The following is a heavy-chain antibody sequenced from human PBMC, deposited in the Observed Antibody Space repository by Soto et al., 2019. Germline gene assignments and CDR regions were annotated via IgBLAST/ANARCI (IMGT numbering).Heavy chain of an antibody. D-gene: IGHD6-19*01. CDR1: GFTFSS. J-gene: IGHJ6*02. CDR2: ISYDGNNK. CDR3: TKDGVAGYGMDV. Sequence: GGSLRLSCAASGFTFSSMHWVRQAPGKGLEWVAIISYDGNNKYYLDSVKGRFTISRDNSKNTLYLQMNSLRAEDTAVYYCTKDGVAGYGMDVWGQGTTVTVS. V-gene: IGHV3-30*18.